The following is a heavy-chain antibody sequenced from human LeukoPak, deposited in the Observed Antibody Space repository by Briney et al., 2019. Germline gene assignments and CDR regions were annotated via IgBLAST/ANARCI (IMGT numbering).Heavy chain of an antibody. D-gene: IGHD3-22*01. CDR2: IYYSGST. CDR1: GGSISSSSYY. CDR3: ARDQKLTSYYYDSSGFSGFQH. V-gene: IGHV4-39*07. J-gene: IGHJ1*01. Sequence: SETLSLTCTVSGGSISSSSYYWGWIRQPPGKGLEWIGSIYYSGSTYYNPSLKSRVTISVDTSKNQFSLKLSSVTAADTAVYYCARDQKLTSYYYDSSGFSGFQHWGQGTLVTVSS.